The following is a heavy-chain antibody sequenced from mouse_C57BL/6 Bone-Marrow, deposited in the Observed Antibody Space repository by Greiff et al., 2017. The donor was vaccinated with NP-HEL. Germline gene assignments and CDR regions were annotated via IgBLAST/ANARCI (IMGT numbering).Heavy chain of an antibody. J-gene: IGHJ1*03. CDR2: IRNKANNHAT. V-gene: IGHV6-6*01. CDR1: GFTFSDAW. Sequence: EVKLMESGGGLVQPGGSMKLSCAASGFTFSDAWMDWVRQSPEKGLEWVAEIRNKANNHATYYAESVKGRFTISRDDSKSSVYLQMNSLRAEDTGIYYCTTFTTVVAAHYWYFDVWGTGTTVTVSS. D-gene: IGHD1-1*01. CDR3: TTFTTVVAAHYWYFDV.